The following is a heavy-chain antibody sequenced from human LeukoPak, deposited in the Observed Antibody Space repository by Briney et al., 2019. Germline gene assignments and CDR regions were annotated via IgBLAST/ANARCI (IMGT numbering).Heavy chain of an antibody. V-gene: IGHV4-59*01. D-gene: IGHD6-6*01. CDR3: VREVYSSSSGAWFDP. Sequence: PETLSLTCTVSGGSISSYYWSWIRQPPGKGLEWIGYIYYSGSTNYNPSLKSRVTISVDTSKNQFSLKLSSVTAADTAVYYCVREVYSSSSGAWFDPWGQGTLVTVSS. J-gene: IGHJ5*02. CDR1: GGSISSYY. CDR2: IYYSGST.